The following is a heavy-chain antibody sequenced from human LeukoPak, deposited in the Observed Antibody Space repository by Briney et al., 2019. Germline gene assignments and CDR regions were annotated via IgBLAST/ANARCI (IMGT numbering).Heavy chain of an antibody. Sequence: ASVKVSCKASGYTFTGYYMHWVRQAPGQGLEWMGWINPNSGGTNYAQKFQGRVTMTRDTSISTAYMELSRLRSDDTAVYYCARVGDGYSSGGSFGYWGQGTLVTVSS. J-gene: IGHJ4*02. D-gene: IGHD5-24*01. CDR1: GYTFTGYY. CDR3: ARVGDGYSSGGSFGY. V-gene: IGHV1-2*02. CDR2: INPNSGGT.